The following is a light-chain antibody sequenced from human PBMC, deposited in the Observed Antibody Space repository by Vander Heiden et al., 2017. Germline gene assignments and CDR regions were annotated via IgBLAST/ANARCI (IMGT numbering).Light chain of an antibody. CDR3: QQSYSTPRT. CDR2: GAS. J-gene: IGKJ4*01. V-gene: IGKV1-39*01. Sequence: DIQMTQTPSSLSASVGDRVTITCRASQSISSSLNWYQHKPGKAPNLLIYGASSLQSGVPSRFSGSGSGTDFTLTISSMQPEDFATYYCQQSYSTPRTFGGGTKVEI. CDR1: QSISSS.